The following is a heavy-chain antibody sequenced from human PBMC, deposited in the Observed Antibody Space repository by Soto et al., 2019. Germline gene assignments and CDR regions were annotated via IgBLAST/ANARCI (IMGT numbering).Heavy chain of an antibody. CDR2: IYWDDAK. Sequence: QITLKESGPTLVKPTQTLTLTCTFSGFSLSTGGVGVGWIRQPPGQALEWLALIYWDDAKTYSPSLKSRLTIPKDASNNQVVLTMTNMDPVDTATYYCAHRNGRGGYCSSSSCYAPHFDYWGQGTLVTVSS. V-gene: IGHV2-5*02. D-gene: IGHD2-2*01. J-gene: IGHJ4*02. CDR1: GFSLSTGGVG. CDR3: AHRNGRGGYCSSSSCYAPHFDY.